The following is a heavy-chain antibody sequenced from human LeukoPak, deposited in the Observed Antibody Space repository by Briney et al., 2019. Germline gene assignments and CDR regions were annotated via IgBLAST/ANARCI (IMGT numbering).Heavy chain of an antibody. V-gene: IGHV3-53*01. CDR2: IYSGGGT. Sequence: GGSLRLSCAASGFTVSSNYMSCVRQAPGKGLEWVSVIYSGGGTYYADSVRGRFTISRDKSKNTLDLQMNSLRVEDTAVYYCARVIRGGVDYWGQGTLVTVSS. CDR1: GFTVSSNY. D-gene: IGHD3-10*01. CDR3: ARVIRGGVDY. J-gene: IGHJ4*02.